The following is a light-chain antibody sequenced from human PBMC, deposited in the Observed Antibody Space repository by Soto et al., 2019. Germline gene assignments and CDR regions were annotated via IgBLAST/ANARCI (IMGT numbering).Light chain of an antibody. V-gene: IGLV2-14*01. CDR2: EVR. Sequence: QSALTQTASVSGSPGQSITISCTGTKSDVGGYNYVSWFQQHPVKAPKLIIYEVRNRSSCLSNRFSGSKSGNTASLSIAGHHAEDEDDYSCSAYTSSSTVVCGGWNKRTVL. J-gene: IGLJ2*01. CDR3: SAYTSSSTVV. CDR1: KSDVGGYNY.